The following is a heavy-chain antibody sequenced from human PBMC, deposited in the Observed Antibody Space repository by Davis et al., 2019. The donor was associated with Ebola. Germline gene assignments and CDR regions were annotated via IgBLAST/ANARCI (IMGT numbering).Heavy chain of an antibody. J-gene: IGHJ4*02. Sequence: ASVKVSCKASGYTFTDYYMHWVRQAPGQGLEWMGWINPKNGGTNCAQKFQDRVTLTRDTSISTAYMDLSRLKSDDAATYYCVRDLSGYDFLTGYYPFDFWGQGTLVTVSS. V-gene: IGHV1-2*02. D-gene: IGHD3-9*01. CDR3: VRDLSGYDFLTGYYPFDF. CDR2: INPKNGGT. CDR1: GYTFTDYY.